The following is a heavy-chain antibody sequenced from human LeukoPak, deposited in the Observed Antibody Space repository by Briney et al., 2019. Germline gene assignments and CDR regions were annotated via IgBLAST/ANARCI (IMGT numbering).Heavy chain of an antibody. Sequence: SETLSLTCAVYGGSFTGYYWSWIRQPPGKGLEWIGEINHSGSTNCNPSLKSRVTISVDTSKNQFSLKLSSVTAADTAVYYCARRSHYRTRWFDPWGQGTLVTVSS. CDR3: ARRSHYRTRWFDP. J-gene: IGHJ5*02. D-gene: IGHD1/OR15-1a*01. CDR2: INHSGST. CDR1: GGSFTGYY. V-gene: IGHV4-34*01.